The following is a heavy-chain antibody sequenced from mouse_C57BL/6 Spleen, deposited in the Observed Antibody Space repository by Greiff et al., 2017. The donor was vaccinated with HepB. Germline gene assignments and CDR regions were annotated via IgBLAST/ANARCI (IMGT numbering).Heavy chain of an antibody. CDR2: ISSGGDYI. Sequence: EVHLVESGEGLVKPGGSLKLSCAASGFTFSSYAMSWVRQTPEKRLEWVAYISSGGDYIYYADTVKGRCTISRDNARNTLYLQMSSLKSEDTAMYYCTRDRGLGRYFDVWGTGTTVTVSS. CDR1: GFTFSSYA. V-gene: IGHV5-9-1*02. D-gene: IGHD4-1*01. J-gene: IGHJ1*03. CDR3: TRDRGLGRYFDV.